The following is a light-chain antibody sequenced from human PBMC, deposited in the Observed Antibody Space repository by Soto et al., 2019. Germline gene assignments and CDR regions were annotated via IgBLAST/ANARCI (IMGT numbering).Light chain of an antibody. CDR1: QAISHY. Sequence: DIQMTQSPPAVSASVGDRVTITCRASQAISHYLAWFHQRPGKVPKRLIYGASTLQSGVPSRFSGSGSGTEFTLTITSLQPEDSATYYCQQRNSYPRTFGQGTKVDI. CDR3: QQRNSYPRT. CDR2: GAS. J-gene: IGKJ2*01. V-gene: IGKV1-17*03.